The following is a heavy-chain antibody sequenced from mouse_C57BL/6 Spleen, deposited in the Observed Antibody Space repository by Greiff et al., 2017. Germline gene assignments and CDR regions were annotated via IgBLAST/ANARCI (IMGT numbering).Heavy chain of an antibody. CDR1: GFSFNTYA. Sequence: VKLVESGGGLVQPKGSLKLSCAASGFSFNTYAMNWVRQAPGKGLEWVARIRSKSNNYATYYADSVKDRFTISRDDSESMLYLQMNNLKTEDTAMYYCVRHRGYYYAMDYWGQGTSVTVSS. J-gene: IGHJ4*01. CDR3: VRHRGYYYAMDY. V-gene: IGHV10-1*01. CDR2: IRSKSNNYAT. D-gene: IGHD3-3*01.